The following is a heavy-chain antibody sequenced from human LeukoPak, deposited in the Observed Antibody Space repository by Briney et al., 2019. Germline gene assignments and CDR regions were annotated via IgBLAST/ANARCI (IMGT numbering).Heavy chain of an antibody. D-gene: IGHD3-10*01. CDR3: AGIGGDFFYYYKDV. CDR1: GYTFTSYD. Sequence: ASVKVSCKASGYTFTSYDINWVRQATGQGLEWMGWMNPNSGNTGYAQKFQGRVTLTRNTSISTAYMELSRLRSENTGVYFCAGIGGDFFYYYKDVWGKGTTVTVSS. J-gene: IGHJ6*03. CDR2: MNPNSGNT. V-gene: IGHV1-8*01.